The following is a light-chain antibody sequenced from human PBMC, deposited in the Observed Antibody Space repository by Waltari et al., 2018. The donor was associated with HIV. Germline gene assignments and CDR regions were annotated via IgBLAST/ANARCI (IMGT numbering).Light chain of an antibody. CDR2: AAS. CDR3: HQYGNSPQT. J-gene: IGKJ1*01. CDR1: PSIGTTF. V-gene: IGKV3-20*01. Sequence: IVLTQSPRTLSLSPGERAPLSCRASPSIGTTFFAWHQHKPGQTPRLLIYAASTRATGVPDRFSGRGSGTVFTLTITKVEPEDFAVYYCHQYGNSPQTFGQGTKVEIK.